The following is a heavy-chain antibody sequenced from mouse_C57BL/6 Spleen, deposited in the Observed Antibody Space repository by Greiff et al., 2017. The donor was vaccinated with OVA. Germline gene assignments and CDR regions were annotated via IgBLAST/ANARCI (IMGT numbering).Heavy chain of an antibody. CDR3: TRPRDSSAYYFDY. D-gene: IGHD3-2*02. Sequence: QVQLKQSGAELVRPGASVTLSCKASGYTFTDYEMHWVKQTPVHGLEWIGAIDPETGGTAYNQKFKGKAILTADKSSSTAYMELRSLTSEDSAVYYCTRPRDSSAYYFDYWGQGTTLTVSS. CDR2: IDPETGGT. CDR1: GYTFTDYE. V-gene: IGHV1-15*01. J-gene: IGHJ2*01.